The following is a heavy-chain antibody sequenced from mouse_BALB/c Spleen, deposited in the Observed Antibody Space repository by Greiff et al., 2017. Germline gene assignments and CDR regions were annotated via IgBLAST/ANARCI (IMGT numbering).Heavy chain of an antibody. CDR3: ARGTVVAPYFDV. CDR2: ISYDGSN. CDR1: GYSITSGYY. D-gene: IGHD1-1*01. Sequence: EVQLVESGPGLVKPSQSLSLTCSVTGYSITSGYYWNWIRQFPGNKLEWMGYISYDGSNNYNPSLKNRISITRDTSKNQFFLKLNSVTTEDTATYYCARGTVVAPYFDVWGAGTTVTVSS. J-gene: IGHJ1*01. V-gene: IGHV3-6*02.